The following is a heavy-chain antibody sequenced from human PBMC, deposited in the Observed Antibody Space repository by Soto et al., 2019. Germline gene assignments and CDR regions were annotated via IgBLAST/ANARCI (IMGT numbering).Heavy chain of an antibody. Sequence: LRLSCAASGFTFSSYAMSWVRQAPGKGLEWVSAISGSGGSTYYADSVKGRFTISRDNSKNTLYLQMNSLRAEDTAVYYCARESEDLTSNFDYWGQGTLVTVSS. CDR1: GFTFSSYA. J-gene: IGHJ4*02. CDR2: ISGSGGST. CDR3: ARESEDLTSNFDY. V-gene: IGHV3-23*01.